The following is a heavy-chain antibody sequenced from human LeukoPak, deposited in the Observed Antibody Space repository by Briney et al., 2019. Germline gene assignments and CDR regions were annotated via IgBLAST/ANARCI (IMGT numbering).Heavy chain of an antibody. Sequence: GGSLRLSCAASGFTFSSYEMNWVRQAPGKGLEWVSYISSSGSTIYYAASVKGRFTISRDNVKNSLYLQMNSLRAEDTAVYYCARDGKGRNRIGYYFDYWGQGTLVTVSS. V-gene: IGHV3-48*03. CDR3: ARDGKGRNRIGYYFDY. D-gene: IGHD3-10*01. CDR1: GFTFSSYE. J-gene: IGHJ4*02. CDR2: ISSSGSTI.